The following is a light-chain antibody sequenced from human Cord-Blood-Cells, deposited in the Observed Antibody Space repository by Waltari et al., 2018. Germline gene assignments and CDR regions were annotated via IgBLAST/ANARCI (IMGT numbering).Light chain of an antibody. CDR2: DVS. CDR1: SSDVGGYNY. Sequence: QSALTQPASVSGSPGQSITISCTGTSSDVGGYNYVSWYQQHPGNAPKLMVYDVSNRPSGVSNRFSGSKSGNTASPTISGRQAEDAADYYCSSYTSSSTLVVFGGGTKLTVL. CDR3: SSYTSSSTLVV. J-gene: IGLJ2*01. V-gene: IGLV2-14*01.